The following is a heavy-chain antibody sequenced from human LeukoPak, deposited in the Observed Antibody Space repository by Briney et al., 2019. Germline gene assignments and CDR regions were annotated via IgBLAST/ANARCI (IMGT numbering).Heavy chain of an antibody. CDR2: IYTSGST. J-gene: IGHJ5*02. V-gene: IGHV4-4*07. CDR3: ARRVREFAIIAAAGKSWFDP. Sequence: PSETLSLTCTVSGGSLSSYYWSWIRQPAGKGLEWIGRIYTSGSTNYNPSLKSRVTMSVDTSKNQFSLKLSSVTAADTAVYYCARRVREFAIIAAAGKSWFDPWGQGTLVTVSS. D-gene: IGHD6-13*01. CDR1: GGSLSSYY.